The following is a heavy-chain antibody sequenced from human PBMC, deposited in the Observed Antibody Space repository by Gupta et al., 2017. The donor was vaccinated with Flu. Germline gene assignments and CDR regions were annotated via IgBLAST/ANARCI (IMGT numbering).Heavy chain of an antibody. CDR2: IYASGST. CDR1: GVSRTRATYL. J-gene: IGHJ4*02. CDR3: ARELQGVAVAV. Sequence: QVQLQESGPGLGKPSQTLPLPCTVSGVSRTRATYLHSWIRQPAGTGLEWMGHIYASGSTNYNPSLKSRVTMSIDTSKNQFSLRLSSVTAADTAVYYCARELQGVAVAVWGQGALVTVSS. V-gene: IGHV4-61*02. D-gene: IGHD6-19*01.